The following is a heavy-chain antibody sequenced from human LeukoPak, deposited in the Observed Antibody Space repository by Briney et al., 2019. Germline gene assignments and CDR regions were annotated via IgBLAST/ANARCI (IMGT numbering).Heavy chain of an antibody. D-gene: IGHD3-9*01. CDR1: GFTFSNYA. Sequence: PGASLRLSCAASGFTFSNYAMSWVRQAPGKGLEWVSAVSGRDTSTYYTDSVKGRFTISRDNSKNTLYLQVNSLSAEDTAIYYCAKWGDYDVLTGYYDSDYWGQGTLVTVSS. CDR2: VSGRDTST. J-gene: IGHJ4*02. V-gene: IGHV3-23*01. CDR3: AKWGDYDVLTGYYDSDY.